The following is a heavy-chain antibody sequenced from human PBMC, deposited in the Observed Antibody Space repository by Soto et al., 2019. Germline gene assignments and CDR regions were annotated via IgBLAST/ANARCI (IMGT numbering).Heavy chain of an antibody. CDR2: IYYSGST. J-gene: IGHJ6*02. V-gene: IGHV4-31*03. CDR1: GGSISSGGYY. CDR3: AREVLGYSYCSGGSCYSEDYGMDV. D-gene: IGHD2-15*01. Sequence: QVQLQESGPGLVKPSQTLSLTCTVSGGSISSGGYYWSWIRQHPGKGLEWIGYIYYSGSTYYNPSLKSRVTISVDTSKNQYSRKLSSVTAADTAVYYCAREVLGYSYCSGGSCYSEDYGMDVWGQGTTVTVSS.